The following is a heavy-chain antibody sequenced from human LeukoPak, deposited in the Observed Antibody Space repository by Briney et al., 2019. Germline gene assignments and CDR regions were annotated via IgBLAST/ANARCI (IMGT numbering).Heavy chain of an antibody. J-gene: IGHJ5*02. CDR1: GGTFSSYA. V-gene: IGHV1-8*03. D-gene: IGHD3-3*01. CDR2: MNPNSGNT. Sequence: ASVKVSCKASGGTFSSYAINWVRQATGQGLEWMGWMNPNSGNTGYAQKFQGRVTITRNTSISTAYMELSSLRSEDTAVYYCARGHRVDLYDFWSGPSDWFDPWGQGTLVTVSS. CDR3: ARGHRVDLYDFWSGPSDWFDP.